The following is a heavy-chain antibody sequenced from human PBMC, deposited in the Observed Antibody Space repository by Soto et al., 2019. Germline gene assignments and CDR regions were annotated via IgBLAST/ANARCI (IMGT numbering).Heavy chain of an antibody. CDR3: ASTLYGSGSYYNSYPPLY. CDR1: WFTLTCYA. CDR2: INAGNGNT. D-gene: IGHD3-10*01. V-gene: IGHV1-3*01. J-gene: IGHJ4*02. Sequence: ASLKVFSNAPWFTLTCYAFGLGRPAPGERVEWMGWINAGNGNTKYSQKFQGRVTITRDTSASTAYMELSSLRSEDTAVYYCASTLYGSGSYYNSYPPLYWGQGTLVTVS.